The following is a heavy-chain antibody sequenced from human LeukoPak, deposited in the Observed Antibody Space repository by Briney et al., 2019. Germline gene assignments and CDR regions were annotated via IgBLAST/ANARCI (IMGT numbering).Heavy chain of an antibody. CDR2: IIPIFGTA. J-gene: IGHJ5*02. V-gene: IGHV1-69*05. CDR3: ARPFYDSSGYYPNWFDP. Sequence: SVKVSCKASGGTFSSYATSWVRQAPGQGLEWMGGIIPIFGTANYAQKFQGRVTITTDESTSTAYMELSSLRSEDTAVYYCARPFYDSSGYYPNWFDPWGQGTLVTVSS. D-gene: IGHD3-22*01. CDR1: GGTFSSYA.